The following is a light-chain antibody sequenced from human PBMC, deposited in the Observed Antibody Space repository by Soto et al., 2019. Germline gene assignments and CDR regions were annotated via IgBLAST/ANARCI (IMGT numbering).Light chain of an antibody. V-gene: IGKV3-15*01. CDR3: QQYSNWPRT. CDR1: QSVSSY. J-gene: IGKJ1*01. Sequence: EIFMTQSPVTLSVSRWERAALSWRASQSVSSYLAWYQQKPGQPPRLLIQGASTRATGIPARFSGSGSGTEFTLTISSLQSEDFVVYFCQQYSNWPRTFGQGTKVDIK. CDR2: GAS.